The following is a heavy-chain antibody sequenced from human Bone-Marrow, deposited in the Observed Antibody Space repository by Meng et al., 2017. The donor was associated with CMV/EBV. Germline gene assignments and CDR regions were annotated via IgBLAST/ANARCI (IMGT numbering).Heavy chain of an antibody. D-gene: IGHD3-22*01. CDR3: ARYYYDNSGYYRTRSFDN. CDR2: IYYSGST. Sequence: SETLSLTCTVSGGSVSSGSYYWSWIRQPPGKGLEWIAYIYYSGSTNYNPSLKSRVTISVDTSKNQFSLKLSSVTAADTAVYYCARYYYDNSGYYRTRSFDNWGPGTLVTVAS. J-gene: IGHJ4*02. CDR1: GGSVSSGSYY. V-gene: IGHV4-61*01.